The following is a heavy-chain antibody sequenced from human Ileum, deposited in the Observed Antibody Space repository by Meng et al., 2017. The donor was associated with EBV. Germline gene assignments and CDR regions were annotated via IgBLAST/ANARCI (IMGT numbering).Heavy chain of an antibody. CDR2: LGAHDGDT. CDR1: DYTFMGYG. CDR3: ARGTPGRSYSDY. J-gene: IGHJ4*02. V-gene: IGHV1-18*01. Sequence: QVPPVQSGPEGKKPGASVKVSCKASDYTFMGYGVSWVRQAPGQGLEWMAWLGAHDGDTSHAPKFQGRVTVSADRPTATAYMELRSLRSDDTAVYYCARGTPGRSYSDYWGQGTLVTVSS. D-gene: IGHD3-10*01.